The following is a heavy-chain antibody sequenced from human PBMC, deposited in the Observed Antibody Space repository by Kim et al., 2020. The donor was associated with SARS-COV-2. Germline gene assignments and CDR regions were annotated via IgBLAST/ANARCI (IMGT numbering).Heavy chain of an antibody. J-gene: IGHJ4*02. V-gene: IGHV1-46*01. Sequence: QKFQGRVTMTRDTSTSTVYMELSSLRSEDTAVYYCARGYCGGDCYELFDYWGQGTLVTVSS. CDR3: ARGYCGGDCYELFDY. D-gene: IGHD2-21*02.